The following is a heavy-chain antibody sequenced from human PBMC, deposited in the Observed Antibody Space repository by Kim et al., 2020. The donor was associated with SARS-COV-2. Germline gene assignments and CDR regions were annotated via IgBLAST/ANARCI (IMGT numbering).Heavy chain of an antibody. D-gene: IGHD4-4*01. CDR2: T. V-gene: IGHV5-51*01. Sequence: TRYSPSFQGQVTISTDKSLSTAYLQWSSLKASDTAMYYCARFPVTDYFDYWGQGTLVTVSS. CDR3: ARFPVTDYFDY. J-gene: IGHJ4*02.